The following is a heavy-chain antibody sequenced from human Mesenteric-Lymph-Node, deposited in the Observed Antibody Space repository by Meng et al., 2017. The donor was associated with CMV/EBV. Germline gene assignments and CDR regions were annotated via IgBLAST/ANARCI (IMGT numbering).Heavy chain of an antibody. V-gene: IGHV3-66*02. CDR2: IYSGGST. Sequence: GGSLRLSCAAPGFTVSSNYMSWVRQAPGKGLEWVSVIYSGGSTYYADSVKGRFTISRDNSKNTLYLQMNSLRAEDTAVYYCARAKLGYCSSTSCYHYYGMDVWGQGTTVTVSS. CDR3: ARAKLGYCSSTSCYHYYGMDV. D-gene: IGHD2-2*01. J-gene: IGHJ6*02. CDR1: GFTVSSNY.